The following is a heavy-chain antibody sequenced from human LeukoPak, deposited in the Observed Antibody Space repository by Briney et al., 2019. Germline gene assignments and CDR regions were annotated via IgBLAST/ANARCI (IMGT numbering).Heavy chain of an antibody. V-gene: IGHV4-34*01. CDR3: ARGSRGDWFDP. CDR1: GGSFSGYY. CDR2: INHSGST. J-gene: IGHJ5*02. Sequence: SETLSLTCAVYGGSFSGYYWSWIRQPPGKGLEWIGEINHSGSTNYNPSLKSRVTISVDTSKNQFSLKLSSVTAADTAVYCCARGSRGDWFDPWGQGTLVTVSS.